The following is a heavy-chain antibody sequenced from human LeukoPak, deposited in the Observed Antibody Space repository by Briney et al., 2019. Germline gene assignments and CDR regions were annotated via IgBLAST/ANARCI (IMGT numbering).Heavy chain of an antibody. D-gene: IGHD3-16*01. CDR3: ATSYYDYVWGSWGAFDI. V-gene: IGHV3-23*01. Sequence: GGSLRLSCAASGFTFSSYAMSWVRQAPGKGLEWVSAISGSGGSTYYADSVKGRFTISRDNSKNTLYLQMNSLRAEDTAVCYCATSYYDYVWGSWGAFDIWGQGTMVTVSS. J-gene: IGHJ3*02. CDR1: GFTFSSYA. CDR2: ISGSGGST.